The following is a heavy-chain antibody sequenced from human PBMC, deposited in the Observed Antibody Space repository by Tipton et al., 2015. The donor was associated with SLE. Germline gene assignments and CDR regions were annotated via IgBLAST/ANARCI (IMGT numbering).Heavy chain of an antibody. CDR1: GGSISSSSYY. J-gene: IGHJ3*02. CDR3: ARDRRQLVWGDAFDI. CDR2: IYYSGST. D-gene: IGHD3-16*01. V-gene: IGHV4-39*07. Sequence: TLSLTCTVSGGSISSSSYYWGWIRQPPGKGLEWIGSIYYSGSTHYNPSLKSRVTISVDTSKNQFSLKLSSVTAADTAVYYCARDRRQLVWGDAFDIWGQGTMVTVSS.